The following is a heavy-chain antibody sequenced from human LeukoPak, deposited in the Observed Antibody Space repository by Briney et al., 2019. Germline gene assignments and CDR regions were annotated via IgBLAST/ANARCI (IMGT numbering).Heavy chain of an antibody. CDR3: ARSPSVVRGGNRYYYYYGMDV. CDR2: ISSSGSTI. Sequence: GGSLRLSCAASGFTFSSYEMNWVRQAPGKGLEWVSYISSSGSTIYYADSVKGRFTISRDNAKNSLYLQMNSLRAEDTAVYYCARSPSVVRGGNRYYYYYGMDVWAKGPRSPSPQ. CDR1: GFTFSSYE. J-gene: IGHJ6*04. V-gene: IGHV3-48*03. D-gene: IGHD3-10*01.